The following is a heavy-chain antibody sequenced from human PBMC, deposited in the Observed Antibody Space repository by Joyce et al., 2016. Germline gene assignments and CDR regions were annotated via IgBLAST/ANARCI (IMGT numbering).Heavy chain of an antibody. CDR1: GFTFSNYG. J-gene: IGHJ4*02. D-gene: IGHD3-9*01. V-gene: IGHV3-30*03. CDR2: ISYDGINK. CDR3: AGGMLTGYFDY. Sequence: QGQLVESGGGVVQPGRSLRLSCAASGFTFSNYGIHWVRQATGKGREWVAVISYDGINKHYGDSVKGRFTISRDNSKNTLYLQMNSLRTEDTAVYFCAGGMLTGYFDYWGQGTLVSVSS.